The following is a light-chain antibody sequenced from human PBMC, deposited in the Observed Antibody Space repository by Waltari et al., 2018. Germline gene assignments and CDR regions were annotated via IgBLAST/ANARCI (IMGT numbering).Light chain of an antibody. V-gene: IGKV3-20*01. CDR1: QSVSRF. CDR3: QKYDRLPAT. CDR2: GAS. Sequence: EIVLTQSPGTLSLSPGGRGTLSCRASQSVSRFLAWYQQIPGQPPRLLIYGASTRATGIPDRFSGSGSGTDFSLTISRLEPEDFAVYYCQKYDRLPATFGQGTKVEIK. J-gene: IGKJ1*01.